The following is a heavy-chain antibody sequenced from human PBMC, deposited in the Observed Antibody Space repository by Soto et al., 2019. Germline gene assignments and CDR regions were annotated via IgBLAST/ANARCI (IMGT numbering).Heavy chain of an antibody. J-gene: IGHJ6*02. CDR1: GGSISRSSYY. Sequence: LSLTCTVSGGSISRSSYYWGWIRQPPGKGLEWIGSIYYSGSTYYNPSLKSRVTISVDTSKNQFSLKLSSVTAADTAVYYCARVSGIYYYGMDVWGQGTTVTVSS. V-gene: IGHV4-39*07. CDR2: IYYSGST. CDR3: ARVSGIYYYGMDV. D-gene: IGHD3-10*01.